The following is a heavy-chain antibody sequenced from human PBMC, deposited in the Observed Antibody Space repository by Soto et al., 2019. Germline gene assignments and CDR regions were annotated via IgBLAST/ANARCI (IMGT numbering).Heavy chain of an antibody. CDR1: GHTFTGKY. CDR2: INPNTGAT. J-gene: IGHJ6*02. CDR3: ASSGGYPYYGMDV. D-gene: IGHD2-15*01. V-gene: IGHV1-2*04. Sequence: QVQLVQPGAEVKKPGASVKVSCKASGHTFTGKYIHWVRQAPGQGLEWMGWINPNTGATNYAQRFQGWVTMTRDTSISTAYVELSRLGSDDTAVYYCASSGGYPYYGMDVWGQGTTVTVSS.